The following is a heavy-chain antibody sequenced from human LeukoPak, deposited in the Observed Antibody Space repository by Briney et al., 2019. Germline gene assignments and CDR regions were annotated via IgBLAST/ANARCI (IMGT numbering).Heavy chain of an antibody. J-gene: IGHJ4*02. D-gene: IGHD3-10*01. V-gene: IGHV3-21*01. CDR2: ISSSRSYI. CDR3: ASHPEAPGGH. CDR1: GFTFSSYS. Sequence: GGSLRLSCAASGFTFSSYSMNWVRQAPGKGLEWVSSISSSRSYIYYADSVKGRFTISRDNAKNSLYLQMNSLRAEDTAVYYCASHPEAPGGHWGQGPLVPVSS.